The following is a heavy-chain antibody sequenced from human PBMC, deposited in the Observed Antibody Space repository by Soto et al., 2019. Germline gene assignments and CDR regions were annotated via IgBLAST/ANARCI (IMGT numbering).Heavy chain of an antibody. CDR2: INPSGGST. CDR3: EKDRAAVAGISSGYFQH. J-gene: IGHJ1*01. V-gene: IGHV1-46*02. Sequence: GASVKVSCKASGYTFNSYYMHWVRQAPGQGLEWMGIINPSGGSTSYAQKFQGRVTMTRDNSKNTLYLQMNSLRAEDTAVYYCEKDRAAVAGISSGYFQHWGQGTLVTVSS. CDR1: GYTFNSYY. D-gene: IGHD6-19*01.